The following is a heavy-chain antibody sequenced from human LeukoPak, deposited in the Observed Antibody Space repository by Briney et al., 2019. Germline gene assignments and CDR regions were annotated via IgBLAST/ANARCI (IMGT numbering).Heavy chain of an antibody. CDR1: GFTFSRYE. Sequence: GGSLRLSCATSGFTFSRYEMNWVRQAPGKGPKWVSYISGSGDTIYYADSVKGRFTISRDNAKNSLYLQMNSLRAEDTAVYYCASLGYCSGGGCYSDNWFDPWGQGTLVTVSS. CDR2: ISGSGDTI. CDR3: ASLGYCSGGGCYSDNWFDP. V-gene: IGHV3-48*03. D-gene: IGHD2-15*01. J-gene: IGHJ5*02.